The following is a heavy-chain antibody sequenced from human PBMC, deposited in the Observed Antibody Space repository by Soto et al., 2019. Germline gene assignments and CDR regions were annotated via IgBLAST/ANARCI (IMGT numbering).Heavy chain of an antibody. V-gene: IGHV3-33*01. D-gene: IGHD3-3*01. CDR2: IWYDGSNK. CDR3: ARDEGAIFGRYGMDV. CDR1: GFTFSSYG. J-gene: IGHJ6*02. Sequence: RLSCAASGFTFSSYGMHWVRQAPGKGLEWVAVIWYDGSNKYYADSVKGRFTISRDNSKNTLYLQMNSLRAEDTAVYYCARDEGAIFGRYGMDVWGQGTTVTVSS.